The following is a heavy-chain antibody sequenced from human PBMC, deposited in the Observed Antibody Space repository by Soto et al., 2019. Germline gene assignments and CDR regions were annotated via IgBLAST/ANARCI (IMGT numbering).Heavy chain of an antibody. J-gene: IGHJ4*02. CDR2: ISGSGGST. V-gene: IGHV3-23*01. CDR3: ATPFDFWSGFTPYYFDY. CDR1: GFTFSSYA. D-gene: IGHD3-3*01. Sequence: PGGSLRLSSAASGFTFSSYAMSWVRQAPGKGLEWVSAISGSGGSTYYADSVKGRFTISRANSKNTLYLQMNSLRAEDTAVYYCATPFDFWSGFTPYYFDYWGQGTLVTVSS.